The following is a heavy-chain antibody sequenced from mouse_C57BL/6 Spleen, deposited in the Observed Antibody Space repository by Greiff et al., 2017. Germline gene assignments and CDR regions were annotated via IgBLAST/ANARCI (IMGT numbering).Heavy chain of an antibody. CDR2: IYPGDGDT. V-gene: IGHV1-82*01. D-gene: IGHD2-4*01. J-gene: IGHJ2*01. CDR1: GYAFSSSW. CDR3: ARDDYGGY. Sequence: VQLQQSGPELVKPGASVKISCKASGYAFSSSWMNWVKQRPGTGLEWIGRIYPGDGDTNYNGKFKGKATLTADKSSSTAYMQLSSLTSEDSAVYFCARDDYGGYWGQGTTLTVSS.